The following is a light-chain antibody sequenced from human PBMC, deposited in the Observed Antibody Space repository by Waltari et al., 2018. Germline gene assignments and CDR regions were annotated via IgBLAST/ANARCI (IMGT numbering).Light chain of an antibody. CDR3: LLSYSGVQV. CDR2: DTS. V-gene: IGLV7-46*01. CDR1: TGPVPSGHY. Sequence: QAVVTQEPSLTVSPGGTVTLTCGSSTGPVPSGHYPYWLQQKPGQAPRTLIFDTSNKHSWTPARFSGSLLGGKGALTLSGAQPEDEADYYCLLSYSGVQVFGGGTKLTVL. J-gene: IGLJ2*01.